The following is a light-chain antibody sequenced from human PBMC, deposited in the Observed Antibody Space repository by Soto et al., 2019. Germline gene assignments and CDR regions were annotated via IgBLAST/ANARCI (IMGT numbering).Light chain of an antibody. Sequence: EIVLTQSPGTLSLSPGERATLSCRDSQIFPSSYLAWYQQTPGQAPRLLIYGASSRATGIPDRFSGSGSGTYFILTISRLEPEDFAVYYCQHYDSSPTFGEGTKVEIK. J-gene: IGKJ4*01. V-gene: IGKV3-20*01. CDR2: GAS. CDR1: QIFPSSY. CDR3: QHYDSSPT.